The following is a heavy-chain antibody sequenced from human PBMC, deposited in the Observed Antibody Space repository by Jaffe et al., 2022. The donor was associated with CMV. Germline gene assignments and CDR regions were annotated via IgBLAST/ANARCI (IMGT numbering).Heavy chain of an antibody. CDR2: ISSSGSTI. CDR1: GFTFSSYE. J-gene: IGHJ5*02. CDR3: ARDLGYYDSSGHH. D-gene: IGHD3-22*01. Sequence: EVQLVESGGGLVQPGGSLRLSCAASGFTFSSYEMNWVRQAPGKGLEWVSYISSSGSTIYYADSVKGRFTISRDNAKNSLYLQMNSLRAEDTAVYYCARDLGYYDSSGHHWGQGTLVTVSS. V-gene: IGHV3-48*03.